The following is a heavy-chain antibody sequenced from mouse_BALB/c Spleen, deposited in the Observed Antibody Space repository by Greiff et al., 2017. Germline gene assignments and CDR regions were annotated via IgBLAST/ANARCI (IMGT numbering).Heavy chain of an antibody. CDR2: ISSGGSYT. Sequence: DVQLVESGGGLVKPGGSLKLSCAASGFTFSSYAMSWVRQTPEKRLEWVATISSGGSYTYYPDSVKGRFTISRDNAKNTLYLQMSSLRSEDTAMYYCASPGDYWGQGTSVTVSS. CDR3: ASPGDY. V-gene: IGHV5-9-3*01. CDR1: GFTFSSYA. J-gene: IGHJ4*01.